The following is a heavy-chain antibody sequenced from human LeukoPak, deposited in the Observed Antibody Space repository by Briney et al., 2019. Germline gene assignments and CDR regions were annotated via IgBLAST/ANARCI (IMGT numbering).Heavy chain of an antibody. D-gene: IGHD1-26*01. CDR1: GFTFSSYG. Sequence: GGTLRLSCAASGFTFSSYGMNWVRQAPGKGLEWVSYISSSGSTIYYADSVKGRFTISRDNAKNSLYLQMNSLRAEDTAVYYCAREEWELPSWFDPWGQGTLVTVSS. CDR2: ISSSGSTI. CDR3: AREEWELPSWFDP. V-gene: IGHV3-48*04. J-gene: IGHJ5*02.